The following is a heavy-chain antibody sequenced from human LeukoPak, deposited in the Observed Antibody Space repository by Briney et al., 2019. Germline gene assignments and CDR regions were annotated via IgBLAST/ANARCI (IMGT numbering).Heavy chain of an antibody. CDR2: ISSSGSTI. CDR3: AAEVVPATNDAFAI. D-gene: IGHD2-15*01. J-gene: IGHJ3*02. V-gene: IGHV3-48*03. CDR1: GFTFSSYE. Sequence: GGSLRLSCAASGFTFSSYEMNWVSEAPGRGVEGVSYISSSGSTINYAESVKGRLTISRPNTSNSLYLPINSLTAHDTAVYYCAAEVVPATNDAFAIWGQGTMVTVS.